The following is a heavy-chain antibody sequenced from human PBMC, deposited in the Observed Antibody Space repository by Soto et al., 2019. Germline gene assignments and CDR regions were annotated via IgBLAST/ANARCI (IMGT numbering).Heavy chain of an antibody. Sequence: PGGSLRLSCAASGFTFDDYAMHCVRQAPGKGLEWVSGISWNSGSIGYADSVKGRFTISRDNAKNSLYLQMNSLRAEDTALYYCAKDITIFGVALVYWGQGTLVTVSS. V-gene: IGHV3-9*01. J-gene: IGHJ4*02. CDR2: ISWNSGSI. CDR1: GFTFDDYA. CDR3: AKDITIFGVALVY. D-gene: IGHD3-3*01.